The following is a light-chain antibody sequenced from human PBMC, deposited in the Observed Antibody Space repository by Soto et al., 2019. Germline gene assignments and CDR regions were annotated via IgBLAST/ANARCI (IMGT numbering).Light chain of an antibody. CDR3: SSYSSTSTVV. J-gene: IGLJ2*01. CDR2: DVS. Sequence: QSALNQPASVSGSPGQSITISCTGTSSDVGGYNYVSWYQHHPVKAPKLMIYDVSNRPSGVSNRFSGSKSGNTASLTISGLQADDEADYYCSSYSSTSTVVFGGGTQLTVL. CDR1: SSDVGGYNY. V-gene: IGLV2-14*03.